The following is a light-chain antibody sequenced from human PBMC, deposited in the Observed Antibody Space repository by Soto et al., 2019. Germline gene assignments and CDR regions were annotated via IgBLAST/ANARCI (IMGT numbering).Light chain of an antibody. CDR2: AAS. Sequence: DIPMTQSPSSVSVSVGDRVTITCRASQNIASWLAWYQQKPGKAPKLLIYAASSLQSGVPSRFSGSGSGTDFTLTISSLQPEDFATYYCQQANTFPPWTFGQGTRVEIK. CDR3: QQANTFPPWT. J-gene: IGKJ1*01. CDR1: QNIASW. V-gene: IGKV1-12*01.